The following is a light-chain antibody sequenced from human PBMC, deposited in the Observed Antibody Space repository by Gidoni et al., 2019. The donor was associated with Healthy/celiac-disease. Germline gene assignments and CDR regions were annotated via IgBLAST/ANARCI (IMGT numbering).Light chain of an antibody. CDR2: DCS. CDR3: SSYTSSSTSHVV. CDR1: SSDDGGKNY. Sequence: QSALTQPASVSGPPGQSITISCTGTSSDDGGKNYVSWYQQHPGKAPKLMIYDCSNRPSGVSNRFSGSKYGNTASLTISGLQAEDEADYYCSSYTSSSTSHVVFGGGTKLTVL. J-gene: IGLJ2*01. V-gene: IGLV2-14*03.